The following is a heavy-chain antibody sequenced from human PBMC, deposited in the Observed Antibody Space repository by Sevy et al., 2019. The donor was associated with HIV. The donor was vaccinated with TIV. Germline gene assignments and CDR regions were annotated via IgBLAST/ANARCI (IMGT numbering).Heavy chain of an antibody. Sequence: ASVKVSCKASGGTFSSYAISWVRQAPGQGLEWMGGIIPIFGTANFAQKFQGRVTITADKSTSTAYMELSSLRSEDTAVYYCARAARVLRYFDLWGQGTLVTVSS. J-gene: IGHJ4*02. D-gene: IGHD3-9*01. CDR2: IIPIFGTA. CDR3: ARAARVLRYFDL. V-gene: IGHV1-69*06. CDR1: GGTFSSYA.